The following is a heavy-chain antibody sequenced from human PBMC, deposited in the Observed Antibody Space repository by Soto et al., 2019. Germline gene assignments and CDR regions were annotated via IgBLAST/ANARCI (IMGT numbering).Heavy chain of an antibody. D-gene: IGHD2-2*01. Sequence: PGGSLRLSCAASGFTFSSYAMTWVRQAPGKGLEWVSTISGNSGSTYYADSVKGHFTISRDNSKNSLYLQMNSLRAEDTAVYYCAKDLVVVPAALDAFDIWGQGTMVTVSS. CDR3: AKDLVVVPAALDAFDI. J-gene: IGHJ3*02. CDR1: GFTFSSYA. V-gene: IGHV3-23*01. CDR2: ISGNSGST.